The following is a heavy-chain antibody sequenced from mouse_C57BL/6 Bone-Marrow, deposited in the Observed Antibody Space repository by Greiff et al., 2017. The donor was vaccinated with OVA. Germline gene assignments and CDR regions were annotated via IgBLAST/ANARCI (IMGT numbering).Heavy chain of an antibody. CDR1: GYTFTSYW. V-gene: IGHV1-55*01. Sequence: QVQLKQPGAELVKPGASVKMSCKASGYTFTSYWITWVKQRPGQGLEWIGDIYPGSGSTNYNEKFKSKATLTVDTSSSTAYMQLSSLTSEDSAVYYCARDDGYYRGFAYWGQGTLVTVSA. J-gene: IGHJ3*01. CDR3: ARDDGYYRGFAY. CDR2: IYPGSGST. D-gene: IGHD2-3*01.